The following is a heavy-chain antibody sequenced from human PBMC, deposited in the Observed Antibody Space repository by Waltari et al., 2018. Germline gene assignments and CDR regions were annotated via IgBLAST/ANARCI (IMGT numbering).Heavy chain of an antibody. J-gene: IGHJ4*02. CDR1: GFTFSSYA. CDR3: AKVQYYYDSSGYSTRGFDY. D-gene: IGHD3-22*01. CDR2: ISGSGGST. V-gene: IGHV3-23*04. Sequence: EVQLVESGGGLVQPGGSLRLSCAASGFTFSSYAMSWVRQPPGRGLEWVSAISGSGGSTYYADSVKGRFTISRDNSKNTLYLQMNSPRAEDTAVYYCAKVQYYYDSSGYSTRGFDYWGQGTLITVSS.